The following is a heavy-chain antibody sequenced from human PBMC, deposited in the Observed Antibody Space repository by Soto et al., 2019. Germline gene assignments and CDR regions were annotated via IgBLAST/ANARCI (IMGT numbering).Heavy chain of an antibody. D-gene: IGHD6-19*01. CDR2: VNHNGRN. CDR1: GGSFSGYF. J-gene: IGHJ3*01. Sequence: QLHQQQWGAGLLKPSETLSLTCAVYGGSFSGYFWNWIRQSPGKGLEWIGKVNHNGRNNYNPSLMSRVTISLDMSKNQISLKLTSVTAADTAVYYCARGGSSDWQVAFDFWGQGTMVTVSS. CDR3: ARGGSSDWQVAFDF. V-gene: IGHV4-34*01.